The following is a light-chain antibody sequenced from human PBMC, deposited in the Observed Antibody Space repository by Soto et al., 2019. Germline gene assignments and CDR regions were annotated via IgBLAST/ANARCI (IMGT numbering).Light chain of an antibody. CDR2: DVT. V-gene: IGLV2-14*01. J-gene: IGLJ1*01. Sequence: QSALTQPASVSGSPGQSITISCTGTSSDVGGYNSVSWYRQDPGKAPKLMIYDVTNRPSGVSNRFYGSKSGSTASLTISGLQAEYEADYYCSSFPSIISALFGTGPKLTVL. CDR3: SSFPSIISAL. CDR1: SSDVGGYNS.